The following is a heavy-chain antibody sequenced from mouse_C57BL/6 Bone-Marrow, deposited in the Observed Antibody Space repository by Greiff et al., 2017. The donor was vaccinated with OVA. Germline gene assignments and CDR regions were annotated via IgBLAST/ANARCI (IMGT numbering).Heavy chain of an antibody. CDR1: GFTFSSYG. V-gene: IGHV5-6*02. D-gene: IGHD1-1*01. CDR2: ISSGGSYT. CDR3: AREGLGYGSSYYFDY. J-gene: IGHJ2*01. Sequence: EVMLVESGGDLVKPGGSLKLSCAASGFTFSSYGMSWVRQTPDKRLEWVATISSGGSYTYYPDSVKGRFTISRDNAKNTLYLQMSSLKSEDTAMYYCAREGLGYGSSYYFDYWGQGTTLTVSS.